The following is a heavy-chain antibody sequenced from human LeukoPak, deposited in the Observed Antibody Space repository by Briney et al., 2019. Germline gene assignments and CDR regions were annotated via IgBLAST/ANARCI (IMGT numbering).Heavy chain of an antibody. CDR1: GHTFTGYY. V-gene: IGHV1-2*02. J-gene: IGHJ4*02. CDR2: INPNSGGR. D-gene: IGHD3-22*01. Sequence: ASVKVSCKASGHTFTGYYMHWAPQAPGQGLEGMGWINPNSGGRNYAQKFQGRVTMTRDTSISTAYMVLSRLRSDDTAVYYCARDINDSSGYYIDYWGQGTLVTVSS. CDR3: ARDINDSSGYYIDY.